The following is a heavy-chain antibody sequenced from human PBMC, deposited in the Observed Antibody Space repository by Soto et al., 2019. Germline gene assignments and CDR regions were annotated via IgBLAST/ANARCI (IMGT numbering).Heavy chain of an antibody. J-gene: IGHJ4*02. CDR2: ISPGSRYP. CDR1: GFTFGDSY. D-gene: IGHD5-18*01. CDR3: GRGGSDSPMAPGY. Sequence: GGSLRLSCAGSGFTFGDSYMSWIRQAPGKGLEWLSYISPGSRYPAYADSVKGRFTISRDNAKNTLYLQMNSLRAEDTAVFYCGRGGSDSPMAPGYWGQGTLVTVSS. V-gene: IGHV3-11*06.